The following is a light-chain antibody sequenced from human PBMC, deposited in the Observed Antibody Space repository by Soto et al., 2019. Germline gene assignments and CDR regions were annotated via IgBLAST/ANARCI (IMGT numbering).Light chain of an antibody. Sequence: DIQMTQSPSTLSASVGDRVTITCRASQSISYWLAWYQQKPGKAPKLLIYDASSLESGVPSRFSGSGSGTDFTLTISSLEPEDFAVYYCQQRSNWPPYTFGQGTKLEIK. CDR1: QSISYW. CDR2: DAS. CDR3: QQRSNWPPYT. V-gene: IGKV1-5*01. J-gene: IGKJ2*01.